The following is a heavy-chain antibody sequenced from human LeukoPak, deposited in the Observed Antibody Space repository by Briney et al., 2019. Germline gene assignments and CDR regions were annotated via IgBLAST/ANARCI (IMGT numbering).Heavy chain of an antibody. CDR2: IYHSGST. CDR3: ARGGSYYFDY. V-gene: IGHV4-59*01. D-gene: IGHD3-10*01. J-gene: IGHJ4*02. Sequence: PSETLSLTCTVSGGSISSYYWSWIRQPPGKGLEWIGYIYHSGSTNYNPSLDSRVTISVDTSKNQFSLKLSSVTAADTAVYYCARGGSYYFDYWGQGTLVTVSS. CDR1: GGSISSYY.